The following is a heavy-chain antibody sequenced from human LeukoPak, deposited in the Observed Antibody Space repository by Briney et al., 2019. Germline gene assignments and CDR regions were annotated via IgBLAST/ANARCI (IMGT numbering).Heavy chain of an antibody. CDR3: AKEVNSYGYYFDD. Sequence: GRSLRLSCAASGFTFDDYAMDWVRHAPGKGLEGVSGISWNGGSIGYADSVKGRFTISRDNAKISLYLQTNSLRAEDTALYYCAKEVNSYGYYFDDGGQGTLVTVSS. CDR2: ISWNGGSI. J-gene: IGHJ4*02. CDR1: GFTFDDYA. D-gene: IGHD5-18*01. V-gene: IGHV3-9*01.